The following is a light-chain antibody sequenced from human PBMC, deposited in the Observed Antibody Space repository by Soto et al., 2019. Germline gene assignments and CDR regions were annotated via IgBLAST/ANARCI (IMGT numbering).Light chain of an antibody. CDR3: QQYNNTPPVT. CDR1: QSVSSN. V-gene: IGKV3-15*01. J-gene: IGKJ3*01. Sequence: EIVMTQSPATLSVSPGERATLSCRASQSVSSNLAWYQQKPGQAPRLLIYGASTRATGIPARFSGSGSGTEFTLNISSLQSEDFAIYYCQQYNNTPPVTFGPGTKVDIK. CDR2: GAS.